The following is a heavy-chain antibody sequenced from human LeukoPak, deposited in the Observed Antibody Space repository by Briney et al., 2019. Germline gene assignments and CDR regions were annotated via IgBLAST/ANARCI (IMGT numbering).Heavy chain of an antibody. CDR3: ARDRVPYSSSPVGY. J-gene: IGHJ4*02. V-gene: IGHV3-30-3*01. CDR2: ISYDGSNK. CDR1: GFTFSSYA. D-gene: IGHD6-13*01. Sequence: GRSLRLSCAASGFTFSSYAMHWVRQAPGKGQEWVAVISYDGSNKYYADSVKGRFTISRDNSKNTLYLQMNSLRAEDTAVYYCARDRVPYSSSPVGYWGQGTLVTVSS.